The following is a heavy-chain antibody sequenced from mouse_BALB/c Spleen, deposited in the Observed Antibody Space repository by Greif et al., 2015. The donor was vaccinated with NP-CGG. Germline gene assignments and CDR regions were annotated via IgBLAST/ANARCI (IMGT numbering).Heavy chain of an antibody. CDR1: GFAFSSYD. J-gene: IGHJ4*01. V-gene: IGHV5-12-1*01. D-gene: IGHD2-14*01. CDR2: ISSGGGST. CDR3: ARQDRYHAMDY. Sequence: EVKLVESGGGLVKPGGSLKLSCAASGFAFSSYDMSWVRQTPEKRLEWVAYISSGGGSTYYPDTVKGRFTISRDNAKNTLYLQMSSLKSEDTAMYYCARQDRYHAMDYWGQGTSVTVSS.